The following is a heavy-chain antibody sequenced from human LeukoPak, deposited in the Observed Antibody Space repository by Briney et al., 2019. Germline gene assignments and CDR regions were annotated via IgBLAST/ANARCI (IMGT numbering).Heavy chain of an antibody. V-gene: IGHV4-34*01. CDR2: INHSGST. CDR3: ARHSRLRDFDP. D-gene: IGHD6-25*01. J-gene: IGHJ2*01. CDR1: GGSFSGYY. Sequence: PSETLSLTCAVYGGSFSGYYWSWIRQPPGKGLEWIGEINHSGSTNYNPSLKSRVTLSVDTSKKQFSLKLSSVTAADTAVYYCARHSRLRDFDPWGRGTLVTVSS.